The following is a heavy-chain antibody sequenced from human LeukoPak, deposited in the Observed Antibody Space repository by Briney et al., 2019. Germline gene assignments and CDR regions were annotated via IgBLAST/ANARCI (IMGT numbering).Heavy chain of an antibody. Sequence: PSETLSLTCSVSGGSISTYYWSWIRQPAGKGLEWIGRIYTSGSTNYNPSLKSRATMSVDTSKNQFSLKLSSVTAADTAVYYCARCTMIVDAFDIWGQGTMVTVSS. CDR3: ARCTMIVDAFDI. J-gene: IGHJ3*02. D-gene: IGHD3-22*01. V-gene: IGHV4-4*07. CDR2: IYTSGST. CDR1: GGSISTYY.